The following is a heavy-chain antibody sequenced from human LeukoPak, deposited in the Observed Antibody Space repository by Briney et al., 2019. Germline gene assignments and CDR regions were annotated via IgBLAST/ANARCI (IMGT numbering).Heavy chain of an antibody. D-gene: IGHD6-19*01. Sequence: GGSLRLSCAASGFTFSTYAMSWVRQTPEKGLEWVSAISGSGGSTYYADSVKGRFTISRDNSKNTLYLQMNSLRAEDTAVYYCAKASGYDSGWYYFDFWGQGALVAVSS. CDR2: ISGSGGST. CDR3: AKASGYDSGWYYFDF. CDR1: GFTFSTYA. V-gene: IGHV3-23*01. J-gene: IGHJ4*02.